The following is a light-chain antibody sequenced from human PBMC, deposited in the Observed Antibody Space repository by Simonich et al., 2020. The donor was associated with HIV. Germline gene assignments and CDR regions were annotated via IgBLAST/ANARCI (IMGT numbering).Light chain of an antibody. Sequence: DIVMTQSPASLAVSLGERATINCKSSQSVLYNSNNKNYLVWYQQKPRQPPKLLIYWASTRESGVPDRFSGSGSGTDFTLTISSLQAEDVAVYYCQQYYSTPRTFGQGTKVEIK. CDR3: QQYYSTPRT. CDR2: WAS. CDR1: QSVLYNSNNKNY. V-gene: IGKV4-1*01. J-gene: IGKJ1*01.